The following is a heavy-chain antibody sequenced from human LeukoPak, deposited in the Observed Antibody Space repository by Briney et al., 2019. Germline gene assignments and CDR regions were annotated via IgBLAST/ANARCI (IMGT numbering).Heavy chain of an antibody. D-gene: IGHD3-3*01. CDR1: GGSISSYY. V-gene: IGHV4-59*08. CDR2: IYYSGST. Sequence: KPSETLSLTCTVSGGSISSYYWSWIRQPPGKGLEWIGYIYYSGSTYYNPSLKSRVTISVDTSKNQFSLKLSSVTAADTAVYYCARARYDFWSNYYYGMDVWGQGTTVTVSS. CDR3: ARARYDFWSNYYYGMDV. J-gene: IGHJ6*02.